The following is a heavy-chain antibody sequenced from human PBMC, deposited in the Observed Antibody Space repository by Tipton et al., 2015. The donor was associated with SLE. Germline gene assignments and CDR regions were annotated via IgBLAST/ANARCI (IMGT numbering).Heavy chain of an antibody. Sequence: TLSLTCTVSGGSISSYYWSWIRQPPGKGLEWIGYIYYSGSTNYNPSLKSRVTMSVDTSKNQFSLKLSSVPAADTAVYYCAGGGGDIFRVGWFDPWGQGTLVTVSS. V-gene: IGHV4-59*01. CDR1: GGSISSYY. CDR2: IYYSGST. D-gene: IGHD2-21*01. CDR3: AGGGGDIFRVGWFDP. J-gene: IGHJ5*02.